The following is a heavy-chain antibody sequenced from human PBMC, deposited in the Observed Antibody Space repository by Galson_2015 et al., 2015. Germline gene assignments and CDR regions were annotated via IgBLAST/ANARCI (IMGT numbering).Heavy chain of an antibody. CDR1: GFTFSSYG. CDR3: AKDPGYCSGGSCYYFDY. CDR2: ISYDGSNK. J-gene: IGHJ4*02. V-gene: IGHV3-30*18. Sequence: SLRLSCAASGFTFSSYGMHWVRQAPGEGLEWVAVISYDGSNKYYADSVKGRFTISRDNSKNTLYLQMNSLRAEDTAVYYCAKDPGYCSGGSCYYFDYWGQGTLVTVSS. D-gene: IGHD2-15*01.